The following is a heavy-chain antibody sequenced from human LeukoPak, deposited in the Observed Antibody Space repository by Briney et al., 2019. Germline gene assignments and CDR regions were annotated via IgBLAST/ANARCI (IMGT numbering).Heavy chain of an antibody. D-gene: IGHD3/OR15-3a*01. J-gene: IGHJ4*02. CDR1: DDSISSYH. Sequence: PSETLSLTCTVSDDSISSYHWSWIRQSPGKGLEWIGYMHYSGSTKYNPSLKSRVTISVDTSKNQFSLKLSSVTAADTAVYYCARQTGSGLFILPGGQGTLVTVSS. V-gene: IGHV4-59*08. CDR3: ARQTGSGLFILP. CDR2: MHYSGST.